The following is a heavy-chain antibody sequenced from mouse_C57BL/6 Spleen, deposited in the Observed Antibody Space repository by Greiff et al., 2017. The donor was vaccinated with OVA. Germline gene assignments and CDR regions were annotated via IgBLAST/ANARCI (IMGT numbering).Heavy chain of an antibody. CDR3: ARSAFSYAMDY. CDR1: GFTFTDYY. Sequence: EVKVEESGGGLVQPGGSLSLSCAASGFTFTDYYMSWVRQPPGKALEWLGFIRNKANGYTTEYSASVKGRFTISRDNSQSILYLQMNALRAEDSATYYCARSAFSYAMDYWGQGTSVTVSS. CDR2: IRNKANGYTT. J-gene: IGHJ4*01. V-gene: IGHV7-3*01.